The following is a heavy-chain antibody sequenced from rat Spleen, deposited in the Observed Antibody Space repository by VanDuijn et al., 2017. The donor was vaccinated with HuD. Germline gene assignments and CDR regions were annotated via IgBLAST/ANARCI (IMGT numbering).Heavy chain of an antibody. J-gene: IGHJ3*01. V-gene: IGHV5-20*01. D-gene: IGHD1-11*01. CDR1: GFTFSDYY. CDR3: TTDKYGGYSAGFVY. Sequence: EVQLVESDGGLVQPGRSLKLSCAASGFTFSDYYMAWVRQAPTKGLEWVATISSDGGRNFYRDSVKGRFTISRDNAKSSLYLQMDSLRSGDTATYHCTTDKYGGYSAGFVYWGQGTLVTVSS. CDR2: ISSDGGRN.